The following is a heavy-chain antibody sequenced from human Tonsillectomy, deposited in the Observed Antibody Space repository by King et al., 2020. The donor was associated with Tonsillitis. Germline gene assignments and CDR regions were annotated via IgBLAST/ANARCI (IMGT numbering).Heavy chain of an antibody. CDR1: GGTFSTYA. D-gene: IGHD4-17*01. V-gene: IGHV1-69*01. J-gene: IGHJ6*03. CDR2: IIPMFGSA. Sequence: VQLVESGAEVKKPGSSVKVSCKASGGTFSTYAISWVRQAPGQGLEWMGGIIPMFGSANYAQKFQVRVTITADEFTSTAYMELSSLRSADTAVYYCARGLPNYGDPESYYYYMDVWGKGTTVTVSS. CDR3: ARGLPNYGDPESYYYYMDV.